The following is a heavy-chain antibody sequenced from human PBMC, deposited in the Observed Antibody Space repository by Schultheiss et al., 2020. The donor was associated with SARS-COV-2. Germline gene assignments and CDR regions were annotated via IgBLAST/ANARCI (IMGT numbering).Heavy chain of an antibody. J-gene: IGHJ6*02. Sequence: GGSLRLSCAASGFTFGDYAMSWFRQAPGKGLEWVGFIRSKAYGGTTEYAASVKGRFTISRDDSKSIAYLQMNSLKTEDTAVYYCTRDLYGSGSNYYYYYGMDVWGQGTTVTVSS. CDR3: TRDLYGSGSNYYYYYGMDV. V-gene: IGHV3-49*03. CDR1: GFTFGDYA. CDR2: IRSKAYGGTT. D-gene: IGHD3-10*01.